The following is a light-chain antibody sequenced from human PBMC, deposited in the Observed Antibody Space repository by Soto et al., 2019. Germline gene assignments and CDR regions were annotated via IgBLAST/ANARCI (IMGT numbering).Light chain of an antibody. V-gene: IGKV3-20*01. CDR2: GAS. Sequence: VLAQTPVTLSLSPRERATLSCRASQSVSSTSLAWYQQKPGQAPRLLIYGASSRATGIPDRFSGSGSGTDFTLTISRLEPEDFAVYYCQQYGNSPPATFGGGTKVDIK. CDR3: QQYGNSPPAT. J-gene: IGKJ4*01. CDR1: QSVSSTS.